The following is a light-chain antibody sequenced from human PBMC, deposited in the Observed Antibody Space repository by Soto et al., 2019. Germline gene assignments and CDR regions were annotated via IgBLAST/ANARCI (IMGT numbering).Light chain of an antibody. CDR1: SSDVGAYNY. CDR3: TSYTSSSTAV. J-gene: IGLJ1*01. CDR2: EVS. V-gene: IGLV2-14*01. Sequence: QSALTQPASVSGSPGQSITISCTGTSSDVGAYNYVSWYQQHPGKAPKLMIFEVSSRPSGVSNRFSGSKSGNTASLTISGLQAEDEADSYCTSYTSSSTAVFGTGTKVTVL.